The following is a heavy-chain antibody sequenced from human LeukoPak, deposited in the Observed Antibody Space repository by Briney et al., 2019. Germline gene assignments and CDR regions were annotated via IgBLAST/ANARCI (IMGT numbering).Heavy chain of an antibody. D-gene: IGHD3-9*01. J-gene: IGHJ5*02. Sequence: ASVRVSCKASGYTFTSYYMHWVRQAPGQGLEWMGIINPSGGSTSYAQKFQGRVTMTRDTSTSTVYMELSSLRSEDTAVYYCAREAALTGYYMGGWFDPWGQGTLVTVSS. CDR3: AREAALTGYYMGGWFDP. V-gene: IGHV1-46*03. CDR1: GYTFTSYY. CDR2: INPSGGST.